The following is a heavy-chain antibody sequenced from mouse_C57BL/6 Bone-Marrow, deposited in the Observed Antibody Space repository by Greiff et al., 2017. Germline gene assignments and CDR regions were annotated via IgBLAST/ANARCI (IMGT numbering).Heavy chain of an antibody. D-gene: IGHD1-1*01. J-gene: IGHJ1*03. Sequence: VQLQQSGAELVRPGASVKLSCTASGFNIKDDYMHWVKQRPEQGLEWIGWIDPENGDTEYASKFQGKATITADTSSNTAYLQLSSLTSEDTAVYYWTWLRYWYFDVWGTGTTVTVSS. CDR1: GFNIKDDY. CDR2: IDPENGDT. V-gene: IGHV14-4*01. CDR3: TWLRYWYFDV.